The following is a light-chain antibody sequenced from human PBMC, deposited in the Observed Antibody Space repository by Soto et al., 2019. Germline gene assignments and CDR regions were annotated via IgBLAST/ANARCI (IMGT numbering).Light chain of an antibody. J-gene: IGKJ1*01. CDR1: QTISSW. Sequence: DIQRPQFLSTRSGLVGDRAPTLGRAGQTISSWLAWYQQKPGKAPKLLIYKASSLKSGVPSRFSGSGSGTEFTLTISSLQPDDFATYYCQQYNSYSPSWTFGQGTKVDIK. CDR2: KAS. CDR3: QQYNSYSPSWT. V-gene: IGKV1-5*03.